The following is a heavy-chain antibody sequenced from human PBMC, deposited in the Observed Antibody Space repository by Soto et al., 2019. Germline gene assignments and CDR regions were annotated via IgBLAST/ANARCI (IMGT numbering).Heavy chain of an antibody. CDR1: GGTFSSYA. V-gene: IGHV1-69*13. J-gene: IGHJ2*01. Sequence: SVKVSCKSSGGTFSSYAISWVRQAPGQGLEWMGGIIPIFGTANYAQKFQGRVTITADESTSTAYMELSSLRSEDTAVYYCAFDRTAAAANYCFSLCGHGTLAVLSS. CDR3: AFDRTAAAANYCFSL. CDR2: IIPIFGTA. D-gene: IGHD6-25*01.